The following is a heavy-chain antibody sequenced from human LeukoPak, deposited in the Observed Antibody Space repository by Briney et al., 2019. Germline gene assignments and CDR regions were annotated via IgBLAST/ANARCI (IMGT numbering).Heavy chain of an antibody. CDR3: ARDGLRRRIMTTFGGGGQFDY. CDR2: INHSGST. D-gene: IGHD3-16*01. CDR1: GGSFSGYY. J-gene: IGHJ4*02. V-gene: IGHV4-34*01. Sequence: SETLSLTCAVYGGSFSGYYWTLIRQTPGRGLEWIGEINHSGSTNYNPSLKSRVAISIDTSKNQFSLKLSSVTAADTAVYYCARDGLRRRIMTTFGGGGQFDYWGQGTLVTVSS.